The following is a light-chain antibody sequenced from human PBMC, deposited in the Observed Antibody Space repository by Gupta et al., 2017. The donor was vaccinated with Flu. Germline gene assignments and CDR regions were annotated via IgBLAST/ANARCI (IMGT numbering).Light chain of an antibody. CDR1: QSLLHSNGYNY. CDR3: MQALQTPRT. CDR2: LGS. Sequence: IVMTQSPLSLPVTPGEPASISCRSSQSLLHSNGYNYLDWYLQKPGQSPQLLIYLGSNRASGVPDRFSGSGSGTYFTLKISRVEAEDVGIYYCMQALQTPRTFGRGTKVEI. V-gene: IGKV2-28*01. J-gene: IGKJ1*01.